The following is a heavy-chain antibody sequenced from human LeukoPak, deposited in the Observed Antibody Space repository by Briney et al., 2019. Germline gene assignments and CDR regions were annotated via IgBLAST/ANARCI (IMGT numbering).Heavy chain of an antibody. CDR3: ASRGSSGWYLFDY. CDR2: IRYDGSNT. D-gene: IGHD6-19*01. V-gene: IGHV3-30*02. J-gene: IGHJ4*02. CDR1: GFTFGRCG. Sequence: GGSLGLSCEASGFTFGRCGMHWVRKAQGKGLEWVAFIRYDGSNTYYADSVKGRFTISRDISNSTLYLQMNSLRVEDTAVYYCASRGSSGWYLFDYWGQGTLVTVSS.